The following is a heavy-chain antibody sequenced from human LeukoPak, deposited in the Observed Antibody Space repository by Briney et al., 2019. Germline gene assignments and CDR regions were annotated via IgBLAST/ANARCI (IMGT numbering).Heavy chain of an antibody. J-gene: IGHJ6*04. Sequence: ASVKVSCKTSGYTFTNYDVNWVRQATGQGLEWMGWMNPRSGSKVYAQKFQGRVTMTTDTSTSTAYMELGSLRSDDTAVYYCARRASYYSGYDQYYYYGMDVWGKGTTVTVSS. CDR1: GYTFTNYD. D-gene: IGHD5-12*01. CDR3: ARRASYYSGYDQYYYYGMDV. CDR2: MNPRSGSK. V-gene: IGHV1-8*01.